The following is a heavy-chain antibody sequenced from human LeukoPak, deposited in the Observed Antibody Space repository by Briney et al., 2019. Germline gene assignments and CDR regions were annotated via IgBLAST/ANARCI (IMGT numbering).Heavy chain of an antibody. Sequence: GGSLRLSCAASGFTFSSYGMHWVRQAPGKGLEWVAVISYDGSNKYYADSVKGRFTISRDNSKNTLYLQMNSLRAEDTAVYYCAKEIVPAANWFDPWGQGTLVTVSS. V-gene: IGHV3-30*18. CDR2: ISYDGSNK. CDR3: AKEIVPAANWFDP. CDR1: GFTFSSYG. D-gene: IGHD2-2*01. J-gene: IGHJ5*02.